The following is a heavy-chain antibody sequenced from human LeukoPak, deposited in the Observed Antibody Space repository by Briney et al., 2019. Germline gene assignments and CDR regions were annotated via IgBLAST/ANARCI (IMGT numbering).Heavy chain of an antibody. CDR2: IYSGGST. V-gene: IGHV3-53*01. CDR3: ASRVTDY. CDR1: GFTVSSNY. J-gene: IGHJ4*02. Sequence: GGSLRLSCAASGFTVSSNYMSWVRQAPGKGLEWVSIIYSGGSTFYADSVKGRFTISRDNSKNTLYLQMNSLRGDDTAIYYCASRVTDYWGQGTLVTVSS.